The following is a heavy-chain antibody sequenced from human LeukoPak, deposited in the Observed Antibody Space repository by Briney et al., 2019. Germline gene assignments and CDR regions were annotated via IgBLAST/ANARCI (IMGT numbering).Heavy chain of an antibody. J-gene: IGHJ5*02. V-gene: IGHV3-11*01. CDR1: GFTFSDYY. D-gene: IGHD3-10*01. Sequence: PGGSLRLSCAASGFTFSDYYMSWFRQAPGKGLEWVSYISTSGDIIHYTDSVKGRFTISRDDARNSLYLQMNSLRAEDSAAYYCATSSGSSAWGQGTLVTVSS. CDR3: ATSSGSSA. CDR2: ISTSGDII.